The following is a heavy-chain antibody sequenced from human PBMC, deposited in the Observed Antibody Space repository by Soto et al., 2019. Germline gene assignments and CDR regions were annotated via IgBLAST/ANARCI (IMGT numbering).Heavy chain of an antibody. J-gene: IGHJ5*02. V-gene: IGHV4-39*07. Sequence: SSETLSLTCTVSGGSISSGGYYWSWIRQHPGKGLEWIGEINHSGTTNYNPSLNSRVTISVDTSKNQFSLKLSSVTAADTAVYYCARVSGQLSIRSNWFDPWGQGTLVTVS. D-gene: IGHD1-1*01. CDR3: ARVSGQLSIRSNWFDP. CDR1: GGSISSGGYY. CDR2: INHSGTT.